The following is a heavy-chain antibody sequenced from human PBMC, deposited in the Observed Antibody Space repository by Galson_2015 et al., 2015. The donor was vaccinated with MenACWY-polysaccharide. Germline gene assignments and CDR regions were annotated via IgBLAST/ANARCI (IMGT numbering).Heavy chain of an antibody. V-gene: IGHV3-74*01. D-gene: IGHD5-12*01. J-gene: IGHJ4*02. Sequence: SLRLSCAASGFTFSTYWMHWVRHAPGKGLVWVSSIQSDGSSTNYADSVKGRFTISRDNAKNTLYLQLNSLRAKDTALYYCARGYSAYDWGQGTLVTVSA. CDR1: GFTFSTYW. CDR3: ARGYSAYD. CDR2: IQSDGSST.